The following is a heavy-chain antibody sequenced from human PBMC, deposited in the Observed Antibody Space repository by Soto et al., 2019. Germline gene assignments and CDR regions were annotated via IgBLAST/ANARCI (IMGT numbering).Heavy chain of an antibody. J-gene: IGHJ4*02. CDR3: ASYNRTAMVSFDY. Sequence: SETLSLTCIVSGDSVTSGSYYWTWLRQPPGKGLEGIGYISYTGRTKYNPSLQSRVTISVDTSKNDFSLNLSSVAAADTAVYYCASYNRTAMVSFDYWGQGTLVTVSS. CDR2: ISYTGRT. CDR1: GDSVTSGSYY. D-gene: IGHD5-18*01. V-gene: IGHV4-61*03.